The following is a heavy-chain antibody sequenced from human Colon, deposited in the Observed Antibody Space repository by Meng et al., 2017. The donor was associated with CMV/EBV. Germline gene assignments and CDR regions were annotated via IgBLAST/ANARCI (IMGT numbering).Heavy chain of an antibody. Sequence: VQSGAEVKIPGASVKVSCKGSGYTFTDYYIHWVRQAPGQGLEWMGLINSNTGATKYAQKFQNRITMTRDTSINTVYMQLSGLRSDNTAVYYCERVGGWIGSSSIFGWFDPWGQGTLVTVSS. CDR1: GYTFTDYY. CDR3: ERVGGWIGSSSIFGWFDP. D-gene: IGHD6-6*01. CDR2: INSNTGAT. J-gene: IGHJ5*02. V-gene: IGHV1-2*02.